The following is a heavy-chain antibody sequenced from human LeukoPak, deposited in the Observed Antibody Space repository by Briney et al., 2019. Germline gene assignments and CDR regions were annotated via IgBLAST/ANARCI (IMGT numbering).Heavy chain of an antibody. V-gene: IGHV4-31*03. Sequence: SQTLSLTCTVSGGSISSGGYYWSWIRQHPGTGLECIGYIYYSGSTYYNPSLKSRVTISVDTSKNQFSLKLSSVTAADTAVYYCARERVSDYYDSSGYDYWGQGTLVTVSS. CDR1: GGSISSGGYY. D-gene: IGHD3-22*01. CDR2: IYYSGST. CDR3: ARERVSDYYDSSGYDY. J-gene: IGHJ4*02.